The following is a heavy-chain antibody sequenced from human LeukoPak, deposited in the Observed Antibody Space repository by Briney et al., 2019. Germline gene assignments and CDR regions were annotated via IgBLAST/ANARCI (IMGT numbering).Heavy chain of an antibody. CDR2: MNPNSGNT. CDR1: GYTFTSYY. CDR3: WVGDAFDI. V-gene: IGHV1-8*02. J-gene: IGHJ3*02. Sequence: ASVKVSCKASGYTFTSYYMHWVRQAPGQGLEWMGWMNPNSGNTGYAQKFQGRVTMTRNTSISTAYMELSSLRSEDTAVYYCWVGDAFDIWGQGTMVTVSS. D-gene: IGHD1-26*01.